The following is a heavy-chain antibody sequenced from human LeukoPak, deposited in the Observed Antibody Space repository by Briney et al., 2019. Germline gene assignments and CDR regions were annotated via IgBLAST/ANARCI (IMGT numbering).Heavy chain of an antibody. CDR3: ARGRYSPNWFDP. D-gene: IGHD6-13*01. V-gene: IGHV4-30-4*01. J-gene: IGHJ5*02. CDR2: IYYSGST. CDR1: GVSISSGDYY. Sequence: SQTLSLTCTVSGVSISSGDYYWSWIRQPPGKGLEWIGYIYYSGSTYYNPSLKSRVTISVDTSKNQFSLKLSSVTAADTAVYYCARGRYSPNWFDPWGQGTLVTVSS.